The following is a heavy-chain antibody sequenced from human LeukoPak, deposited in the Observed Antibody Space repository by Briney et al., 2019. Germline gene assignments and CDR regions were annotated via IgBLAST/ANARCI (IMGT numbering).Heavy chain of an antibody. J-gene: IGHJ4*02. CDR2: INSGRSRT. Sequence: AGSLRLSCAASGFTVSSYWRHWVPQAPGKGLVWVSRINSGRSRTSYADSVKSRFTISTDNANNTLHLQMNSLRAEDTAVYYCARDRHYGLDYWGQGTLVTVSS. CDR3: ARDRHYGLDY. V-gene: IGHV3-74*01. CDR1: GFTVSSYW. D-gene: IGHD4-17*01.